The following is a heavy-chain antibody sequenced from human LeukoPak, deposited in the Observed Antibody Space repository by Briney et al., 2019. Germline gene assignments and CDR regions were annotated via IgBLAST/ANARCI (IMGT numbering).Heavy chain of an antibody. J-gene: IGHJ6*03. CDR1: GGSISSYY. CDR3: ARDGEYCSGGSCYFKDDYYYYMDV. CDR2: MYYSGST. D-gene: IGHD2-15*01. Sequence: SETLSLTCTVSGGSISSYYWSWIRQPPGKGLEWIGYMYYSGSTNYNPSLKRRVTISVDTSKNQFSLKLSSVTAADTAVYYCARDGEYCSGGSCYFKDDYYYYMDVWGKGTTVTVSS. V-gene: IGHV4-59*01.